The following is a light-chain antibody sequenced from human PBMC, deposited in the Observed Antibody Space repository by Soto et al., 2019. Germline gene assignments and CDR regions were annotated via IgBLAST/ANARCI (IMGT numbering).Light chain of an antibody. V-gene: IGKV1-27*01. CDR3: QKYNSAPLN. J-gene: IGKJ4*01. CDR1: QGISNR. CDR2: AAS. Sequence: DIEMTQSPSSLSASVGDRVTITCRASQGISNRLAWYQEKPGAVPRLLIYAASTLQSGVPSRFSGSGSGTDFTLTISNLQPEDFATYYCQKYNSAPLNFGGETKVEI.